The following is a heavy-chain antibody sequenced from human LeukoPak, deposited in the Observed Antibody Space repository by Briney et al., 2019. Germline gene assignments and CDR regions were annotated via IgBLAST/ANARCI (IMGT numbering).Heavy chain of an antibody. CDR1: GFTFSRSA. V-gene: IGHV3-23*01. D-gene: IGHD1-14*01. CDR3: AKDPDGRFDP. J-gene: IGHJ5*02. CDR2: ISGSGGST. Sequence: PGGSLRLSCAASGFTFSRSAMSWVRQAPGKGLEWISSISGSGGSTYYADSVKGRFTISRDNSKNTLYLQMNSLRAEDTAVYYCAKDPDGRFDPWGQGTLVTVSS.